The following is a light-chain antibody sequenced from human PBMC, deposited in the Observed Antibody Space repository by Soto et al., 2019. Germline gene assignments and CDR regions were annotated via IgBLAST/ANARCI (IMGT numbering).Light chain of an antibody. CDR3: QQGHNWPLT. V-gene: IGKV3-15*01. Sequence: EIVMTQSPATLSLSPGERAALSCRASQSINSELAWYQQKPGQPPRLLIYGASTRATGVPARFTGSESGSEFTLTISGLQSVDFAVYYCQQGHNWPLTVGQGTRLEI. J-gene: IGKJ2*01. CDR2: GAS. CDR1: QSINSE.